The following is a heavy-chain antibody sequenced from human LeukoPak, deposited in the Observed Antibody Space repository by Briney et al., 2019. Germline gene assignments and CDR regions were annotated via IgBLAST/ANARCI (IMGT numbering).Heavy chain of an antibody. Sequence: PGGSLRLSCAASGFTFSRYWMNWVRQAPGKGLEWVSSISSSSSYIYYADSVKGRFTISRDNAKNSLYLQMNSLRAEDTAVYYCARGPLGPYDSSGYSDYWGQGTLVTVSS. V-gene: IGHV3-21*01. CDR2: ISSSSSYI. CDR1: GFTFSRYW. CDR3: ARGPLGPYDSSGYSDY. D-gene: IGHD3-22*01. J-gene: IGHJ4*02.